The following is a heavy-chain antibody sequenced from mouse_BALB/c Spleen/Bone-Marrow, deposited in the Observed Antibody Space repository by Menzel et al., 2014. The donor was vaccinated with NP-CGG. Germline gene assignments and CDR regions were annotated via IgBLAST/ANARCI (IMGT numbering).Heavy chain of an antibody. CDR3: ARGIYYGSSSYFDY. CDR1: GYSFXGYY. J-gene: IGHJ2*01. D-gene: IGHD1-1*01. V-gene: IGHV1S34*01. Sequence: LVKTGASVKISCKASGYSFXGYYMHWVEQSHGKSLEWIGYISCYNGATSYNQKFKGKATFTVDTSSSTAYMQFNSLTSEDSAVYYCARGIYYGSSSYFDYWGQGTTLTVSS. CDR2: ISCYNGAT.